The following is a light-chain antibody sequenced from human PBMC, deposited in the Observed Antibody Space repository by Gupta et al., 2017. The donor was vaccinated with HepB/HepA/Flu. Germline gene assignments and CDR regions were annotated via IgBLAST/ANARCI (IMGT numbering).Light chain of an antibody. CDR3: QQTYSTPFT. J-gene: IGKJ2*01. Sequence: IHMTQPPSSLSASVGDRVTITCRASQTISSYLNWYQQIPGKAPKLLIYAASSLQSGVPSRFTGSESGTDFNLTISSLQPEDFATYYCQQTYSTPFTFGLGTKLEIK. CDR1: QTISSY. V-gene: IGKV1-39*01. CDR2: AAS.